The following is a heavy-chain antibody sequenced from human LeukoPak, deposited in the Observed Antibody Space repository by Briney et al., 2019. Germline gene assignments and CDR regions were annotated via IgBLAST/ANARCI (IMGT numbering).Heavy chain of an antibody. D-gene: IGHD2-15*01. CDR1: GYSFTSYW. Sequence: GESLKLSCKGSGYSFTSYWITWVRQMPGKGLEWMGRIDPSDSYTNYNPSFQGHVTISADKSISTGYLQWSSLKASDTSLFQAENRIRYCSGGSCSLFDYFDYWGQGTLVTVSS. CDR2: IDPSDSYT. J-gene: IGHJ4*02. V-gene: IGHV5-10-1*01. CDR3: ENRIRYCSGGSCSLFDYFDY.